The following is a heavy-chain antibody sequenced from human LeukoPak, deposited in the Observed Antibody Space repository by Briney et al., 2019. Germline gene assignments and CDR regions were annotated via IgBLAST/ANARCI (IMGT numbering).Heavy chain of an antibody. Sequence: GSSVKVSCKASGGTFSSYAISWVRQAPGQGLEWMGRIIPILGIANYAQKFQGRVTITADKSTSTAYMELSSLRSEDTAVYYCARDHPHELAAAGYYFDYWGQGTLVTVSS. CDR3: ARDHPHELAAAGYYFDY. V-gene: IGHV1-69*04. J-gene: IGHJ4*02. D-gene: IGHD6-13*01. CDR2: IIPILGIA. CDR1: GGTFSSYA.